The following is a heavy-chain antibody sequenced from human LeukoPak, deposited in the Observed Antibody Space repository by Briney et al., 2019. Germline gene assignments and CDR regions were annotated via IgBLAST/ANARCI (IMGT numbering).Heavy chain of an antibody. J-gene: IGHJ4*02. CDR1: GFTFSSYG. CDR2: IWYGGSNK. D-gene: IGHD2-2*01. CDR3: ATSPGVGPADHFDY. V-gene: IGHV3-33*08. Sequence: TGGSLRLSCAASGFTFSSYGMHWVRQAPGKGLEWVAVIWYGGSNKYYADSVKGRFTISRDNSKNTLYLQMNSLRAEDTAVYYCATSPGVGPADHFDYWGQGTLDTVSS.